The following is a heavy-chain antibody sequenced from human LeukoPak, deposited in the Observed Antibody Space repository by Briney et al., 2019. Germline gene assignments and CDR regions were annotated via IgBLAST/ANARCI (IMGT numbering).Heavy chain of an antibody. D-gene: IGHD3-3*01. V-gene: IGHV4-34*01. CDR1: GGSFSGYY. Sequence: PSETLSLTCAVYGGSFSGYYWGWIRQPPGKGLEWIGEINHSGSTNYNPSLRSRVTISVDTSKNQFSLKLSPVTAADTAVYYCARGYYDFWSGLKYYYMDVWGKGTTVTVSS. CDR2: INHSGST. J-gene: IGHJ6*03. CDR3: ARGYYDFWSGLKYYYMDV.